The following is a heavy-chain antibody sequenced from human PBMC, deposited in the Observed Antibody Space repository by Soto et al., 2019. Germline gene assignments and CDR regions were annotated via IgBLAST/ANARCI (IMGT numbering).Heavy chain of an antibody. CDR2: INPNSGGT. V-gene: IGHV1-2*02. Sequence: ASVKVSFKASGYTFTGYYMHWLRQAPGQGLEWMGWINPNSGGTNYAQKFQGRVTMTRDTSISTAYMELSRLRSDDTAVYYCARGGRVVVVVPAAHFYWGQGTLVTVSS. J-gene: IGHJ4*02. CDR3: ARGGRVVVVVPAAHFY. D-gene: IGHD2-2*01. CDR1: GYTFTGYY.